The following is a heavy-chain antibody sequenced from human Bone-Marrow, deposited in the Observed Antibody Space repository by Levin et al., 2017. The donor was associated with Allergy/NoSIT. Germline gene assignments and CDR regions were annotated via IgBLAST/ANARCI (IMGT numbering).Heavy chain of an antibody. Sequence: SQTLSLTCTVSGASMNLFYWTWLRQPAGKGLEFVGRMYIGGSADYNPSLKSRVTMSVDTSKNQFSLRLSSVTAADTAVYFCAACLNIAADVSWGQGTLVSVSS. CDR2: MYIGGSA. V-gene: IGHV4-4*07. D-gene: IGHD6-13*01. CDR3: AACLNIAADVS. CDR1: GASMNLFY. J-gene: IGHJ5*02.